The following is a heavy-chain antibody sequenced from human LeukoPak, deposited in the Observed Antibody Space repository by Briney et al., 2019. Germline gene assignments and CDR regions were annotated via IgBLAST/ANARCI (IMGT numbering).Heavy chain of an antibody. V-gene: IGHV4-61*02. CDR2: IYTSGST. Sequence: SQTLSLTCTVSGGSLSSGSYYWSWIRQPAGKGLEWIGRIYTSGSTNYNPSLKSRVTISVDTSKNQFSLKLSSVTAADTAVYYCARGSILGGGNSGFYYYYYMDVWGKGTTVTVSS. D-gene: IGHD4-23*01. J-gene: IGHJ6*03. CDR1: GGSLSSGSYY. CDR3: ARGSILGGGNSGFYYYYYMDV.